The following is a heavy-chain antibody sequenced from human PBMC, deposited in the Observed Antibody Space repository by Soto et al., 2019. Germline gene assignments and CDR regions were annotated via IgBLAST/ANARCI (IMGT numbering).Heavy chain of an antibody. D-gene: IGHD6-6*01. J-gene: IGHJ4*02. CDR1: GYTFTSYY. Sequence: GASVKVSCKASGYTFTSYYAHWVRQAPGQGLEWMGVINPSDGITNYAENFQGRVTMTRDTSTSTLYLELSSLRSEDTAVYYCARDVWGWGSSGYWGQGTLVTVSS. V-gene: IGHV1-46*01. CDR3: ARDVWGWGSSGY. CDR2: INPSDGIT.